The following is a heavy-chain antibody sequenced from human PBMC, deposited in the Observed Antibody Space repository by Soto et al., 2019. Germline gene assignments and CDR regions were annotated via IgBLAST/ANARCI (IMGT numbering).Heavy chain of an antibody. CDR1: GYSFTGHY. D-gene: IGHD2-8*01. J-gene: IGHJ4*02. Sequence: QVQLVKSAAAVKKPGASVKVSCKASGYSFTGHYIHWVRLVPGQGLEWMGWINPHSGDTHYAQKFRGRVTMTRDTSVNTAYLELRGLRSDDTAEYFCARDVYSVEYWGQGTLVSVS. CDR3: ARDVYSVEY. CDR2: INPHSGDT. V-gene: IGHV1-2*02.